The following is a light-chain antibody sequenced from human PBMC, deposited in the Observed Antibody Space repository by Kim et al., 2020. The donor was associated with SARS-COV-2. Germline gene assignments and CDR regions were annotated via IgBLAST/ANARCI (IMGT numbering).Light chain of an antibody. J-gene: IGLJ2*01. CDR3: SSYAGNNNLV. Sequence: QSALTQPPSASGSPGQSVTISCTGTSSDVGGYNYVSWYQQNPGKAPKVMIYEVSKRPSGVPDRFSGSKSGNTASLTVSGLQAEDEADYYCSSYAGNNNLVFGGGTQLTVL. V-gene: IGLV2-8*01. CDR2: EVS. CDR1: SSDVGGYNY.